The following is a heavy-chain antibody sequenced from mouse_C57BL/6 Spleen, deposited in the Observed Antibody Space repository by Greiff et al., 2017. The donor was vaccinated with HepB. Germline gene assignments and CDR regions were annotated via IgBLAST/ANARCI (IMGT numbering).Heavy chain of an antibody. CDR1: GYAFSSSW. J-gene: IGHJ3*01. Sequence: QVHVKQSGPELVKPGASVKISCKASGYAFSSSWMNWVKQRPGKGLEWIGRIYPGDGDTNYNGKFKGKATLTADKSSSTAYMQRSSLTSEDSAVYFCAALYYYGSSQGWFAYWGQGTLVTVSA. CDR3: AALYYYGSSQGWFAY. CDR2: IYPGDGDT. D-gene: IGHD1-1*01. V-gene: IGHV1-82*01.